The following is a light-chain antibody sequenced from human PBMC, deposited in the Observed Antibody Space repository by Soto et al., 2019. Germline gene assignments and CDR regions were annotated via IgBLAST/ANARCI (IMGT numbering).Light chain of an antibody. J-gene: IGKJ5*01. Sequence: EIVLTQSPAALSLSPGERVTLSCRASQSLSSFLAWYQQKPGQAPMLLIYDASNRATGIPARFSGSGSGTDFTLTISSLESEDFAVYYCQQRSNWPPITFGQGTRLEI. V-gene: IGKV3-11*01. CDR2: DAS. CDR1: QSLSSF. CDR3: QQRSNWPPIT.